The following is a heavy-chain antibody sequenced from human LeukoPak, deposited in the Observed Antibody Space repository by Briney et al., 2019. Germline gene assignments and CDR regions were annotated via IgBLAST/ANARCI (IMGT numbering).Heavy chain of an antibody. CDR2: IYYSGST. D-gene: IGHD2-2*01. J-gene: IGHJ4*02. Sequence: SQTLSLTCTVSGTSIRSGDYYWCWIRQPPGKGLEWIGYIYYSGSTYYNPSLKSRLTIAVDTSKHQFSLRLTSVTAADTAVYYCAALQRPAAIDYWGQGTLVTVSS. V-gene: IGHV4-30-4*01. CDR1: GTSIRSGDYY. CDR3: AALQRPAAIDY.